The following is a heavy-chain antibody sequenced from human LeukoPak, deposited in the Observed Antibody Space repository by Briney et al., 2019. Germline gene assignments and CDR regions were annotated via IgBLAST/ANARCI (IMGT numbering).Heavy chain of an antibody. Sequence: PGGSLRLSCAASGFTFSSYSMNWVRQAPGKGLEWVSSISSSSSYIYYADSVKGRFTISRDNAKNSLYLQMNSLRAEDTAVYYCARVFVGGRIQLWLYEGSYWYFDLWGRGTLVTVSS. D-gene: IGHD5-18*01. J-gene: IGHJ2*01. CDR1: GFTFSSYS. V-gene: IGHV3-21*01. CDR3: ARVFVGGRIQLWLYEGSYWYFDL. CDR2: ISSSSSYI.